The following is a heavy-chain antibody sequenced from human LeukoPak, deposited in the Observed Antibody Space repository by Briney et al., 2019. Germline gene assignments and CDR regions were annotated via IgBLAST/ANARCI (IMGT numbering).Heavy chain of an antibody. J-gene: IGHJ5*02. D-gene: IGHD2/OR15-2a*01. CDR2: INHSGST. CDR3: ARSFRSRFDP. Sequence: LRLSCAASGFTFSDYYMSWIRQPPGKGLEWIGEINHSGSTNYNPSLKSRVTISVDTSKNQFSLKLSSVTAADTAVYYCARSFRSRFDPWGQGTLVTVSS. CDR1: GFTFSDYY. V-gene: IGHV4-34*01.